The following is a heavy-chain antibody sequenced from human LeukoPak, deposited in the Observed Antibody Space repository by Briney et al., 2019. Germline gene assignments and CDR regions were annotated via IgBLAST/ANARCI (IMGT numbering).Heavy chain of an antibody. Sequence: PGGSLRLSCAASGFTFSSYWMSWVRQSPGKGLEWVANIKPDGSEKYYVDSVKGRFTISRDNARIALFLEMNSLRAKDTAVYYCARERMYSGSGSTFPYYDYWGQGTLAIVSS. J-gene: IGHJ4*02. CDR2: IKPDGSEK. V-gene: IGHV3-7*01. D-gene: IGHD3-10*01. CDR1: GFTFSSYW. CDR3: ARERMYSGSGSTFPYYDY.